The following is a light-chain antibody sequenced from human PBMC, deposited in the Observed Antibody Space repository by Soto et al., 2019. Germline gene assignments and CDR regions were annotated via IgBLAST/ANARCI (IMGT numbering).Light chain of an antibody. J-gene: IGKJ4*01. Sequence: EIVLTHSPGTLSLSPGERATLSCRARQSVSSSYLAWYQQKPGQAPRLLIYGASSRATGIPDRFSGSGSGTDFTLTISRLEAEDFAVYYCQQYGSSLLPFGGGTKVEIK. CDR1: QSVSSSY. V-gene: IGKV3-20*01. CDR3: QQYGSSLLP. CDR2: GAS.